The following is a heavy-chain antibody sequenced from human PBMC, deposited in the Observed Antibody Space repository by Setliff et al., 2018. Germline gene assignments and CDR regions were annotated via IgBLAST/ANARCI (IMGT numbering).Heavy chain of an antibody. Sequence: GGSLRLSCSASGFTFSRYAMHWVRQAPGKGLEWVGRIKSNTEDEATDYAAPVKGRFSISRDDSKNILYLQMNSLRTEDTGIYYCTTGAAYAVVIARHWGQGTLVTVSS. D-gene: IGHD2-21*01. CDR3: TTGAAYAVVIARH. CDR2: IKSNTEDEAT. J-gene: IGHJ4*02. V-gene: IGHV3-15*05. CDR1: GFTFSRYA.